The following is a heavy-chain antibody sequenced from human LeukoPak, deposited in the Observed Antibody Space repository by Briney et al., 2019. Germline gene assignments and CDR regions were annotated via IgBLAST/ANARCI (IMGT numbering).Heavy chain of an antibody. Sequence: SQTLSLTCTVSGGSISSGGYYWSWIRQHPGKGLEWIGYIYYSGSTNYNPSLKSRVTISVDTSKNQFSLKLSSVTAADTAVYYCARTRAYYYDSSGYYYYYYYGMDVWGQGTTVTVSS. V-gene: IGHV4-31*03. CDR3: ARTRAYYYDSSGYYYYYYYGMDV. CDR1: GGSISSGGYY. J-gene: IGHJ6*02. CDR2: IYYSGST. D-gene: IGHD3-22*01.